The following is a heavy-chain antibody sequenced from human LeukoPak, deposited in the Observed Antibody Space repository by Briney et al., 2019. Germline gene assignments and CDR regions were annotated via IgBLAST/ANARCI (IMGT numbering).Heavy chain of an antibody. CDR1: GYTLTELS. CDR3: ATNLIPMTTVTSESDY. J-gene: IGHJ4*02. D-gene: IGHD4-11*01. Sequence: ASVKVSCEVSGYTLTELSMHWVRQAPGKGLEWMGGFDPEDGETIYAQKFQGRVTMTEDTSTDTAYMELSSLRSEDTAVYYCATNLIPMTTVTSESDYWGQGTLVTVSS. V-gene: IGHV1-24*01. CDR2: FDPEDGET.